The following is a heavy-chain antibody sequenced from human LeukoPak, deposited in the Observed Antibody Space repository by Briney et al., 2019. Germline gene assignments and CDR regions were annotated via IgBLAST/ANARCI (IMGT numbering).Heavy chain of an antibody. V-gene: IGHV3-53*01. J-gene: IGHJ4*02. CDR2: IYSGGST. Sequence: GGSLRLSCAASGFTVSSNYMSWVRQAPGKGLEWVSVIYSGGSTYYADSVKGRFTISRDNSKNTLYLQMNSLRAEDTAVYYCARNLPSITIFGVALFDYWGQGTLVTVSS. CDR3: ARNLPSITIFGVALFDY. D-gene: IGHD3-3*01. CDR1: GFTVSSNY.